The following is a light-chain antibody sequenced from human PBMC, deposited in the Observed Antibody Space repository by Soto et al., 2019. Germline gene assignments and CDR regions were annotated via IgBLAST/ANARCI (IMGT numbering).Light chain of an antibody. CDR3: SSYAGSKNYNYV. CDR2: EVS. Sequence: QSVLAQPPSASGSRGQSVTISCTGTSSDVGGYKYVSWYQQHPGKAPKLIIYEVSKRPSGVPDRFSGSKSGNTASLTVSGLQAEDEAEYHCSSYAGSKNYNYVFGTGTKVTV. J-gene: IGLJ1*01. CDR1: SSDVGGYKY. V-gene: IGLV2-8*01.